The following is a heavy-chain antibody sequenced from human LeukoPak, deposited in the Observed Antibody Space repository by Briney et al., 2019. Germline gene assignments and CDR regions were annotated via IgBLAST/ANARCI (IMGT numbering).Heavy chain of an antibody. J-gene: IGHJ6*02. D-gene: IGHD3-10*01. V-gene: IGHV1-69*04. CDR2: IIPILGIA. Sequence: SVKVSCKASGGTFSSYAISWVRQAPGQGLEWMGRIIPILGIANYAQKFQGRVTITADKSTSTAYMELSSLRSEDTAVYYCARVRVRGSLYYYGMDVWGQGTTVTVSS. CDR1: GGTFSSYA. CDR3: ARVRVRGSLYYYGMDV.